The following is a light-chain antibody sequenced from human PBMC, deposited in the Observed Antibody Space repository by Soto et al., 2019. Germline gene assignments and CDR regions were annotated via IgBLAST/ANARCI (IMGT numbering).Light chain of an antibody. CDR2: GNS. CDR3: QSYDSSLSGFYV. J-gene: IGLJ1*01. Sequence: QSVLTQPPSVSGAPGQRVTISCTGSSSNIGAGYDVHWYQQLPGTAPKLLIYGNSNRPSGVPDRFSGSKSGTSASLAITGLHAEYEADYYCQSYDSSLSGFYVFGTGTKVTVL. V-gene: IGLV1-40*01. CDR1: SSNIGAGYD.